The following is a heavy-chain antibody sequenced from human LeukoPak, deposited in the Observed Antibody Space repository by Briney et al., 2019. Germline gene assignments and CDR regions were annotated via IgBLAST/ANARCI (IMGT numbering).Heavy chain of an antibody. CDR1: GGSISSYY. J-gene: IGHJ6*02. CDR3: ARVSIVASGMDV. CDR2: IYYSGST. Sequence: SETLSLTCTVSGGSISSYYWSWIRQPPGKGLEWIGYIYYSGSTNYNPSLKSRVTISVDTSKNQFSLKLSSVTAADTAVYYCARVSIVASGMDVWGQGTTVTVSS. D-gene: IGHD3-16*02. V-gene: IGHV4-59*12.